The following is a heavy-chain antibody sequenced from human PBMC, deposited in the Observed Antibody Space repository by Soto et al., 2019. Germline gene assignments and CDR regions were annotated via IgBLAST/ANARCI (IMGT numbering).Heavy chain of an antibody. Sequence: QVQLVQSGAEVKKPGSSVKVSCKASGGTFSSYAISWVRQAPGQGLEWLGGIIPIIGTANYGQKFQGRVTITADESTSTAYMELSSLRSEDTAVYYCARGADAIVGVYFDYWGQGTLVTVSS. D-gene: IGHD3-16*01. J-gene: IGHJ4*02. V-gene: IGHV1-69*01. CDR2: IIPIIGTA. CDR3: ARGADAIVGVYFDY. CDR1: GGTFSSYA.